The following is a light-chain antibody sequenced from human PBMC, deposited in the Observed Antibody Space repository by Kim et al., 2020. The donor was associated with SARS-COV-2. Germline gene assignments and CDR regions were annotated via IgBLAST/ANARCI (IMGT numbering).Light chain of an antibody. CDR2: VGTGGIVG. J-gene: IGLJ1*01. CDR3: GADHGSGSNFVYV. Sequence: QPVLTQPPSASASLGASVTLTCTLSSGYSNYTVDWYQQRPGKGPRFVMRVGTGGIVGSKGDYIPARFSVLGSGLNRYLTIKNIQEEDESDYHCGADHGSGSNFVYVFGTGTKVTVL. CDR1: SGYSNYT. V-gene: IGLV9-49*01.